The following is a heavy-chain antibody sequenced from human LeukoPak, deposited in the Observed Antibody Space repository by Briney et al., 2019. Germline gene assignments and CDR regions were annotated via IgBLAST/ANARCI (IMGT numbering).Heavy chain of an antibody. CDR2: IFSGGST. CDR1: GFTVSSNY. CDR3: ARGFSSSWYGYFDY. V-gene: IGHV3-53*01. D-gene: IGHD6-13*01. Sequence: GGSLRVSCAASGFTVSSNYMSWVRQAPGKGLEWVSVIFSGGSTYYADSVKGRFTISRDNSKNTLYLQMNNLRAEDTAVYYCARGFSSSWYGYFDYWGQGTLVTVSS. J-gene: IGHJ4*02.